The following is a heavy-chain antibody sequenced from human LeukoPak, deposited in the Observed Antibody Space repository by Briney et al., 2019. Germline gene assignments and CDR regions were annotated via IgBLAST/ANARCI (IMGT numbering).Heavy chain of an antibody. V-gene: IGHV3-23*01. CDR1: GFTFGSYA. CDR3: AKDEIGGSSGYWGAFDI. D-gene: IGHD3-22*01. J-gene: IGHJ3*02. CDR2: ISGSGGST. Sequence: GGSLRLSCAASGFTFGSYAMSWVRQAPGKGLEWVSAISGSGGSTYYADSVKGRFTISRDNSKNTLYLQMNSLRAEDTAVYYCAKDEIGGSSGYWGAFDIWGQGTMVTVSS.